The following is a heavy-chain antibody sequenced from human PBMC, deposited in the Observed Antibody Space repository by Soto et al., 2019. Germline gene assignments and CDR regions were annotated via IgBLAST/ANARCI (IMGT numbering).Heavy chain of an antibody. CDR2: ISGSGGST. V-gene: IGHV3-23*01. D-gene: IGHD3-22*01. J-gene: IGHJ4*02. CDR1: GFTFSSYA. Sequence: VGSLGLSCAASGFTFSSYAMSWVRQAPGKGLEWVSAISGSGGSTYYADSVKGRFTISRDNSKNTLYLQMNSLRAEDTAVYYCAKSSAMIVVARFDYWGQGTLVTVSS. CDR3: AKSSAMIVVARFDY.